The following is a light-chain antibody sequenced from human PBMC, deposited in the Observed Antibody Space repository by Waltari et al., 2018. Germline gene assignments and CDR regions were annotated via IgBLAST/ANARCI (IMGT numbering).Light chain of an antibody. CDR3: AAWDDSLSGFVL. CDR2: KDN. V-gene: IGLV1-47*01. J-gene: IGLJ2*01. CDR1: CSNIGTNF. Sequence: QSVLTQPSSVSGTPGQSATTPCCGGCSNIGTNFVNWYQQLPGTAPKLLIYKDNQRPSGVPDRFSGSKSGPSASLAISGLRAEEEGNYYCAAWDDSLSGFVLFGGGTKVTVL.